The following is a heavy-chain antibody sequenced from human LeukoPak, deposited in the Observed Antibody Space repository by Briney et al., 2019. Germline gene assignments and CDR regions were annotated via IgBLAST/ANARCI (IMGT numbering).Heavy chain of an antibody. Sequence: GRSLRLSCAASGFTFSSYGMHWVSQAPGKGLGWVAVISYDGSNKYYADSVKGRFTISRDNSKNTLYLQMNSLRAEDTAVYYCASMPKRGYYDSSGSEGYWGQGTLVTASS. CDR1: GFTFSSYG. CDR3: ASMPKRGYYDSSGSEGY. D-gene: IGHD3-22*01. CDR2: ISYDGSNK. V-gene: IGHV3-30*19. J-gene: IGHJ4*02.